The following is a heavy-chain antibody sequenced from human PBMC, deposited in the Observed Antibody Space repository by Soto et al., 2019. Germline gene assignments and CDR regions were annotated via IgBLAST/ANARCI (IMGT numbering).Heavy chain of an antibody. V-gene: IGHV3-23*01. J-gene: IGHJ4*02. CDR1: GFTFSSYS. CDR2: FRTSGDGGTT. Sequence: PGGSLRLSCAASGFTFSSYSMSCVRQAPGKGLEWVSGFRTSGDGGTTYYADSVKGRFTISRDNSKNMLFLQMNSLRAEDTAIYYCAKKVNSGPGSQYFDYWGQGTLVTVSS. D-gene: IGHD3-10*01. CDR3: AKKVNSGPGSQYFDY.